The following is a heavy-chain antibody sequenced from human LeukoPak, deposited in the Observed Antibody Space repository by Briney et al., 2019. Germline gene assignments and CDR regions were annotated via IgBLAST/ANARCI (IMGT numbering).Heavy chain of an antibody. CDR2: IIPIFGTA. CDR3: ARERYYYDSSPNWFDP. CDR1: GGTFSSYA. Sequence: ASVKVSCKASGGTFSSYAISWVRQAPGQGLERMGGIIPIFGTANYAQKFQGRVTITTDESTSTAYMELSSLRSEDTAVYYCARERYYYDSSPNWFDPWGQGTLVTVSS. J-gene: IGHJ5*02. D-gene: IGHD3-22*01. V-gene: IGHV1-69*05.